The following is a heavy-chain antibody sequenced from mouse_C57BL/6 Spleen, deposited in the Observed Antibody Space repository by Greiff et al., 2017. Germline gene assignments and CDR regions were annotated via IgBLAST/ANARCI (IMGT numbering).Heavy chain of an antibody. J-gene: IGHJ4*01. V-gene: IGHV1-39*01. CDR1: GYSFTDYN. CDR3: ARGERDGSMDC. Sequence: EVQLKQSGPELVRPGASVKISCKASGYSFTDYNMNWVKQSTGHSLAWIGEINPHYGTTSYNQKFKGKDTLTVDQSSSTAYMQRSSLTSEDSAVYYCARGERDGSMDCWGQGTTVTVAS. D-gene: IGHD2-3*01. CDR2: INPHYGTT.